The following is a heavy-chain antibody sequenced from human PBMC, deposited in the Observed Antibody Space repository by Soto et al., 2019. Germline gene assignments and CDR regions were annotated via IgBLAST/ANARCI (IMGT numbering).Heavy chain of an antibody. CDR2: INHSGRN. V-gene: IGHV4-34*01. D-gene: IGHD6-19*01. CDR3: ARGGSSDWQVAFDI. J-gene: IGHJ3*02. CDR1: PDYLSTYS. Sequence: QGHQHRWAAGLLKPSETLSPTCTFSPDYLSTYSGTWIRRSPGKGREWIGEINHSGRNIYNPSLKSRVTMSIDMSKNQLSLKLSSVTAADTAIYYCARGGSSDWQVAFDIWGQGTMVTVSS.